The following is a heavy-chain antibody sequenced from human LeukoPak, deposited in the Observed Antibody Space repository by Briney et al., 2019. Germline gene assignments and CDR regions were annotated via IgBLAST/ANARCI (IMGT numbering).Heavy chain of an antibody. CDR2: IIPIFGTA. D-gene: IGHD3-3*01. CDR1: GGTFSSYA. V-gene: IGHV1-69*06. J-gene: IGHJ5*02. Sequence: ASVKVSCKASGGTFSSYAISWVRQAPGQGLEWMGGIIPIFGTANYAQKFQGRVTITADKSTSTAYMELSSLRSEDTAVYYCASVHLGFGVGHPPYNWFDPWGQGTLVTVSS. CDR3: ASVHLGFGVGHPPYNWFDP.